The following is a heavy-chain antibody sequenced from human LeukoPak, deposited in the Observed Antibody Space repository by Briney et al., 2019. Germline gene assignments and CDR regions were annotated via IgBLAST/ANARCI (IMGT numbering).Heavy chain of an antibody. D-gene: IGHD2-15*01. V-gene: IGHV4-39*01. J-gene: IGHJ4*02. Sequence: SETLSLTCTVSGGSISSSSYYWGWIRQPPGKGLEWIGSIYYSGSTYYNPSLKSRVTISVDTSKNQFSLKLSSVTAADTAVYYCARLRGSCDYWGQGTLVTVSS. CDR2: IYYSGST. CDR3: ARLRGSCDY. CDR1: GGSISSSSYY.